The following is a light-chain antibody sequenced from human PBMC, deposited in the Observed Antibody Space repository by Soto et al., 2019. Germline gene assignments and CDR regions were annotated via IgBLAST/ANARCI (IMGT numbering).Light chain of an antibody. CDR3: GTWDSSLSVAV. J-gene: IGLJ7*01. V-gene: IGLV1-51*01. Sequence: QSVLTQPPSVSAAPGQTVTISCSGSSSNIGNNYVSWYQQLTGTAPKLLIYDNNKRPSGIPDRFSGSKSGTSATLGITGLQTGDEADYYCGTWDSSLSVAVFGGGTQLTVL. CDR1: SSNIGNNY. CDR2: DNN.